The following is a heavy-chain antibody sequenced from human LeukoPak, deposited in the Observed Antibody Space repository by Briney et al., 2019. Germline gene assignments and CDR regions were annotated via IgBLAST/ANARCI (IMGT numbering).Heavy chain of an antibody. CDR2: IYHSGST. D-gene: IGHD6-13*01. Sequence: SETLSLTCTVSGGSISSGGYYWSWIRQPPGKGLEWIGYIYHSGSTDYNPSLKSRVSISVDKSKNQFSLKLSSVTAADTAVYYCANGYSSSWYWYWGQGTLVTVSS. J-gene: IGHJ4*02. CDR3: ANGYSSSWYWY. CDR1: GGSISSGGYY. V-gene: IGHV4-30-2*01.